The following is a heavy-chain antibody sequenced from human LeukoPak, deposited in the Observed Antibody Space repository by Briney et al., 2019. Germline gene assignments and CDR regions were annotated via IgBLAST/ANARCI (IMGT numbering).Heavy chain of an antibody. J-gene: IGHJ4*02. V-gene: IGHV3-15*01. CDR1: GFSFTNAW. Sequence: GGSLRLSCGASGFSFTNAWMTWVRQAPGKGLEWVGRIKSRADSETRDYAAPVKGRFTMSRDDSKATLDLQMNYLEAEDTAVYYCTTDLGITLIRGVIVYWGQGTLVTVSS. CDR3: TTDLGITLIRGVIVY. CDR2: IKSRADSETR. D-gene: IGHD3-10*01.